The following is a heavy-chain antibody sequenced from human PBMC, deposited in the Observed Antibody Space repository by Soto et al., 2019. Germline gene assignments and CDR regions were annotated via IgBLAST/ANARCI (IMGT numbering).Heavy chain of an antibody. CDR1: GFTFSRNA. J-gene: IGHJ4*02. Sequence: EVQLVESGGGLVQPGGSLRLSCAASGFTFSRNAMHWVRKAPGKGLEYVSAISSNGGSTYYGNSVKGRFTISRDNSKNTLYLQMGSLRAEDMAVYYCARGGSDYYFDYWGQGTLVTVSS. D-gene: IGHD2-21*02. CDR3: ARGGSDYYFDY. V-gene: IGHV3-64*01. CDR2: ISSNGGST.